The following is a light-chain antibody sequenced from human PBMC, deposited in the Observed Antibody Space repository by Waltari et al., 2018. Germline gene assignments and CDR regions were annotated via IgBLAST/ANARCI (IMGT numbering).Light chain of an antibody. CDR2: DVT. CDR1: INDIGYYNL. Sequence: QSALTQPASVSGSPGQSLTISCTGTINDIGYYNLVSWYQQHPGKSPRRIIFDVTSWPSAVSHPCSGSKSGSAASLTIVGLQAEDEADYCCASYTNTNTIIFGEGTKVAVL. J-gene: IGLJ2*01. CDR3: ASYTNTNTII. V-gene: IGLV2-14*03.